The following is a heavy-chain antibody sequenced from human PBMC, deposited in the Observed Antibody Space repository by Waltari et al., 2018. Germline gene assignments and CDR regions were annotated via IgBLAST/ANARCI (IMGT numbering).Heavy chain of an antibody. V-gene: IGHV4-61*01. CDR3: ARGHDYWNYYYMDV. CDR1: GGSVSRGTYH. D-gene: IGHD4-17*01. Sequence: QVQLQESGPGLVKPSETLSLICRVSGGSVSRGTYHCSWVRQPPGKGLEWTGDISYSWSTNYNTSLKSRVTISVDTSKNQLSLNLSSVTAADTAVYYCARGHDYWNYYYMDVWGKGTTVTVSS. CDR2: ISYSWST. J-gene: IGHJ6*03.